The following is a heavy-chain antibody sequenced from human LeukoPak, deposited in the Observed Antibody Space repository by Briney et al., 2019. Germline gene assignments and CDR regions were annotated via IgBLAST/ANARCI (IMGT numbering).Heavy chain of an antibody. CDR2: IKPDDTHS. CDR1: GYNFTTYF. CDR3: ARRRELCGELLIGGLDI. V-gene: IGHV5-51*01. J-gene: IGHJ3*02. D-gene: IGHD3-10*02. Sequence: GESLKISCKGPGYNFTTYFIGWVRQIPGKGLEWVGVIKPDDTHSIYNPSFQGHVTISADKSIGTAYFKWGSPEASDTAIYCCARRRELCGELLIGGLDIWGQGTMVTVSS.